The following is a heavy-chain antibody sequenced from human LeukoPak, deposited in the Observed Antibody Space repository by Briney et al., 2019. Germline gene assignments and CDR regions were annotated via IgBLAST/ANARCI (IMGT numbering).Heavy chain of an antibody. J-gene: IGHJ4*02. CDR3: ARDLLVGGNYISPGYIDY. CDR1: GYTFTSYG. D-gene: IGHD1-26*01. CDR2: ISAYNGNT. Sequence: ASVKVSCKASGYTFTSYGISWVRQAPGQGLEWMGWISAYNGNTNYAQKLQGGVTMTTDTSTSTAYMELRSLRSDDTAVYYCARDLLVGGNYISPGYIDYWGQGTLVTVSS. V-gene: IGHV1-18*01.